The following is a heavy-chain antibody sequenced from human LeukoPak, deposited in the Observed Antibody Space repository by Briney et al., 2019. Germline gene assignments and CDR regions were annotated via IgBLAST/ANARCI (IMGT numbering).Heavy chain of an antibody. CDR1: GGSISSSSYY. J-gene: IGHJ3*02. D-gene: IGHD6-6*01. CDR2: IYYSGST. Sequence: SETLSLTCTVSGGSISSSSYYWGWIRQPPGKGLEWIGSIYYSGSTYYNPSLKSRVTISVDTSKNQFSLKLSSVTAADTAIYYCARHAYSSSSYAFDIWGQGSMVTVSS. V-gene: IGHV4-39*01. CDR3: ARHAYSSSSYAFDI.